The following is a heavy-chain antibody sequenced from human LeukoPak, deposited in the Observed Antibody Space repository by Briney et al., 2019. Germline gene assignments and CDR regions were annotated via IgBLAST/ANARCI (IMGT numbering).Heavy chain of an antibody. V-gene: IGHV3-21*01. D-gene: IGHD3-22*01. CDR2: ISSSSSYT. CDR1: GFTFSSYT. CDR3: ARESVVVNAFDI. J-gene: IGHJ3*02. Sequence: PGGSLRLSCAASGFTFSSYTMNWVRQAPGKGLEWVSSISSSSSYTHYADSVKGRFTISRDNAKNSLYLQMNSLRAEDTAVYYCARESVVVNAFDIWGQGTMVTVSS.